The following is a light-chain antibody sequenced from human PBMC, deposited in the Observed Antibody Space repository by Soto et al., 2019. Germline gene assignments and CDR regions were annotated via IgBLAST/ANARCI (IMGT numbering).Light chain of an antibody. Sequence: IQMTQSPSSLSASVGDRVTITCRASQSMSSYLNWYQQKPGKAPKLLIYAASSLQSGVPSRFSGSGSGTDFTLTISSLQPEDFATYYCHQSYSALSTFGQGTKVDIK. CDR2: AAS. V-gene: IGKV1-39*01. J-gene: IGKJ1*01. CDR3: HQSYSALST. CDR1: QSMSSY.